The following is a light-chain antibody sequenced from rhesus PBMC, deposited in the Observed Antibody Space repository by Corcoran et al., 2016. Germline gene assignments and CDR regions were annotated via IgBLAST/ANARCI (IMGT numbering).Light chain of an antibody. CDR1: QGISNH. Sequence: DIQMTQSPSSLSASVGDTVTITCRASQGISNHLAWYQQKPGKVPKALIYSVSTVQSGVPSRFSGSGSGTDFTLTISSLQPEDFATYYCQHGYGTPWTFGQGTKVEIK. V-gene: IGKV1S15*01. CDR2: SVS. J-gene: IGKJ1*01. CDR3: QHGYGTPWT.